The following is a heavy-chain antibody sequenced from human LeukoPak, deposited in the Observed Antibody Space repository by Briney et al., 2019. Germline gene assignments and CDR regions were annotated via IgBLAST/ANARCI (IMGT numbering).Heavy chain of an antibody. J-gene: IGHJ4*02. V-gene: IGHV4-34*01. Sequence: PSETLSLTCAVYGGSFSGYYWSWIRQPPGKGLEWIGEINHSGSTNYNPSLKSRVTISVDTSKNQFSLKLSSVTAADTAVYYCARDMPLGLVVVPHDYWGQGTLVTVSS. CDR1: GGSFSGYY. CDR3: ARDMPLGLVVVPHDY. D-gene: IGHD2-2*01. CDR2: INHSGST.